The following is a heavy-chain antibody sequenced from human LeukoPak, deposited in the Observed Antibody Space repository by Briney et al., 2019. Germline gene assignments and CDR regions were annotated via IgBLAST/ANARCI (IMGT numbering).Heavy chain of an antibody. J-gene: IGHJ6*02. CDR3: AKRSGGRSAATNSDYYYAMDV. D-gene: IGHD3-10*01. CDR2: ITWNSRNI. Sequence: PGRSLRLSCAASGSTFGDYAMHWVRQAPGKGLEWVSGITWNSRNIGYADSVKGRFTISRDNAKNFLYLQMNGLKAEDTALYYCAKRSGGRSAATNSDYYYAMDVWGQGTTVTVSS. V-gene: IGHV3-9*01. CDR1: GSTFGDYA.